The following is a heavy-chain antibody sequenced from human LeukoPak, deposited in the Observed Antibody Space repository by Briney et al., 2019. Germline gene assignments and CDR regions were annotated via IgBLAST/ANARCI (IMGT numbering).Heavy chain of an antibody. CDR2: IKQDGSEK. Sequence: GGSLRLSCAASGFTFSSYAMSWVRQAPGKGLEWVANIKQDGSEKYYVDSVKGRFTISRDNAKNSLHLQMNSLRAEDTAVYYCARQYGPRHFDYWGQGTLVTVSS. CDR3: ARQYGPRHFDY. J-gene: IGHJ4*02. CDR1: GFTFSSYA. V-gene: IGHV3-7*01. D-gene: IGHD4-17*01.